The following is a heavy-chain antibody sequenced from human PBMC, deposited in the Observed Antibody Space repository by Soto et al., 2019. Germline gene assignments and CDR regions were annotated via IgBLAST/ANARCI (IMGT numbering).Heavy chain of an antibody. V-gene: IGHV4-59*01. D-gene: IGHD3-3*02. CDR3: ARATLARWFDP. Sequence: LSLTCTVSGGSISSYYWSWIRQPPGKGLEWIGYIYYSGSTNYNPSLKSRVTISVDTSKNQFSLKLSSVTAADTAVYYCARATLARWFDPWGQGTLVTVSS. J-gene: IGHJ5*02. CDR2: IYYSGST. CDR1: GGSISSYY.